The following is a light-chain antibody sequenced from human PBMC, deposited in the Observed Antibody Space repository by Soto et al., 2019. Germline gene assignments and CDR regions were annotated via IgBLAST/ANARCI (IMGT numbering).Light chain of an antibody. CDR1: SSDVGGYNY. CDR2: EIN. Sequence: QSALTQPPSASGSPGQSVTISCTGTSSDVGGYNYVSWYQQHPGKAPKLMIYEINKRPSGVPDRFSGSKSGNTASLTVSGLQAEDEADYYFSSYSGSNNLVFGTGTKLTVL. CDR3: SSYSGSNNLV. J-gene: IGLJ1*01. V-gene: IGLV2-8*01.